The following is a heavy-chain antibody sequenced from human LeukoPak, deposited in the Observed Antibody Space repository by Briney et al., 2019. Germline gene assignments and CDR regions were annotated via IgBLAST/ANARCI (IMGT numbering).Heavy chain of an antibody. CDR3: ARVRYGDYSIDY. CDR2: ITSNGDTT. D-gene: IGHD4-17*01. V-gene: IGHV3-64*01. J-gene: IGHJ4*02. CDR1: GFTFSTYA. Sequence: GGSLRLSCAASGFTFSTYAMHWVRRAPGKGLEYVSAITSNGDTTNYANSVKGRFTISRDNSKNTLYLQMGSLRAEDMAVYYCARVRYGDYSIDYWGQGTLVTVSS.